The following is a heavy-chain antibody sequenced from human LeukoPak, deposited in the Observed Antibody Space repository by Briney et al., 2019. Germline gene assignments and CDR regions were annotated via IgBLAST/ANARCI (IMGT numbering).Heavy chain of an antibody. CDR2: IYHSGST. J-gene: IGHJ4*02. CDR3: ARGAGYDGYYFDY. CDR1: GGSISSGGYS. Sequence: SETLSLTCAVSGGSISSGGYSWSWIRQPPGKGLEWIGYIYHSGSTYYNPSLKGRVTISVDRSKNQFSLKLSSVTAADTAVYYCARGAGYDGYYFDYWGQGTLVTVSS. V-gene: IGHV4-30-2*01. D-gene: IGHD3-16*01.